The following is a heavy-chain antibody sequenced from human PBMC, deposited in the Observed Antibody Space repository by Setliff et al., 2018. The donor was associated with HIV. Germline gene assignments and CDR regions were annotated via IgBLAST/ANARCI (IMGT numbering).Heavy chain of an antibody. CDR2: INHSEST. J-gene: IGHJ1*01. Sequence: SETLSLTCAVYGGSFSGYYWSWVRQPPGKGLEWIGEINHSESTNYNPSLKSRVTMSVDTSKNQFSLKLSSVTAADTAVFYCARGGYSYGFGRHRAYFQYWGQGTQVTVSS. CDR3: ARGGYSYGFGRHRAYFQY. D-gene: IGHD5-18*01. CDR1: GGSFSGYY. V-gene: IGHV4-34*01.